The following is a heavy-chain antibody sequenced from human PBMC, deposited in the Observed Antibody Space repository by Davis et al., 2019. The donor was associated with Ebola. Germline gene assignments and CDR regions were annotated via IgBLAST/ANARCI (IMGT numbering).Heavy chain of an antibody. V-gene: IGHV4-4*02. CDR3: ARGGRSLDY. D-gene: IGHD1-26*01. CDR1: GGSISSSNW. J-gene: IGHJ4*02. Sequence: SETLSLTCAVSGGSISSSNWWSWVRQPPGKGLEWIGYIYYSGSTNYNPSLKSRVTISVDTSKNQFSLKLSSVTAADTAVYYCARGGRSLDYWGQGTLVTVSS. CDR2: IYYSGST.